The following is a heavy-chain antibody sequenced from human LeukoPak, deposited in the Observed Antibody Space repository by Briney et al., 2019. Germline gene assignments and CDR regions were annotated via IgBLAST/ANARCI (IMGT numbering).Heavy chain of an antibody. Sequence: AGGSLRLSCAASGFTFSSYAMHWVRQAPGKGLEWVAVISYDGSNKYYADSVKGRFTISRDNSKNTLYLQMNSLRAEDTAVYYCAKSMGGGDRDIWGQGTMVTVSS. CDR2: ISYDGSNK. CDR1: GFTFSSYA. J-gene: IGHJ3*02. CDR3: AKSMGGGDRDI. V-gene: IGHV3-30-3*01. D-gene: IGHD2-21*01.